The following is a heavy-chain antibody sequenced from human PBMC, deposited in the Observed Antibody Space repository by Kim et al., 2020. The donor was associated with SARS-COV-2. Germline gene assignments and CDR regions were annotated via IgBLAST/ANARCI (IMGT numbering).Heavy chain of an antibody. CDR3: ARGEMTYYYDSSGTTRKHYYYYYGMDV. V-gene: IGHV3-33*01. D-gene: IGHD3-22*01. J-gene: IGHJ6*01. CDR2: IWYDGSNK. Sequence: GGSLRLSCAASGFTFSSYGMHWVRQAPGKGLEWVAVIWYDGSNKYYADSVKGRFTISRDNSKNTLYLQMNSLRAEDTAVYYCARGEMTYYYDSSGTTRKHYYYYYGMDV. CDR1: GFTFSSYG.